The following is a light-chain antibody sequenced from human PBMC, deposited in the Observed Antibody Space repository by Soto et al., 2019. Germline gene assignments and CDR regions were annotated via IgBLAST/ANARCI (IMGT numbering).Light chain of an antibody. CDR1: QSVSSSY. V-gene: IGKV3-20*01. J-gene: IGKJ1*01. CDR3: QQYGSSPPT. CDR2: GAS. Sequence: EIVLTQSPGTLSLSPGERATLSCRASQSVSSSYLAWYQQKPGQAPRLLIYGASSRATGIPGRFSGSGSGTDFTLTISRLEPDDFAVYYCQQYGSSPPTFGPGTKVEIK.